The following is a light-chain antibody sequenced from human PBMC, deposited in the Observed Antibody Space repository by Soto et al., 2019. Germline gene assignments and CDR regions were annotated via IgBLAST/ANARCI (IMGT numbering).Light chain of an antibody. J-gene: IGKJ1*01. CDR3: QQYDNLPPWT. CDR2: GAS. Sequence: IVMTQSPVTLSVSPGERATLSCKASQSVGTYLAWYQQKPGQAPRLLIYGASTRATGVPARFSGGGSGTEFTLTISSLQSEDFAIYHCQQYDNLPPWTFGQGTKVEIK. V-gene: IGKV3-15*01. CDR1: QSVGTY.